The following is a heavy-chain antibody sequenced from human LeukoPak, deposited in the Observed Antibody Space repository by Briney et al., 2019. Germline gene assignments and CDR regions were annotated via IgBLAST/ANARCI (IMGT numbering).Heavy chain of an antibody. Sequence: GGSLRLSCTASGFTFSGYYMSWIRRAPGKGLEWVSYITTSGDTTYYVDSVKGRFTISRDNAKNSLYLQMNSLRAEDTAVYYCARDRTTDDYWGQGTLVTVSS. D-gene: IGHD1-1*01. J-gene: IGHJ4*02. CDR3: ARDRTTDDY. V-gene: IGHV3-11*04. CDR1: GFTFSGYY. CDR2: ITTSGDTT.